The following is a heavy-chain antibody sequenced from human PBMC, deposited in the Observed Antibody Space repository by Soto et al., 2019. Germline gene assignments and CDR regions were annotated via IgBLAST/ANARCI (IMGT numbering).Heavy chain of an antibody. CDR3: AKHNYYDSSGYYLEMYYFDY. Sequence: GGSLRLSCAASGFTFSSYAMSWVRQAPGKGLEWVSAISGSGGSTYYADSVKGRFTISRDNSKNTLYLQMNSLRAEDTAVYYCAKHNYYDSSGYYLEMYYFDYWGQGTLVTV. D-gene: IGHD3-22*01. V-gene: IGHV3-23*01. J-gene: IGHJ4*02. CDR2: ISGSGGST. CDR1: GFTFSSYA.